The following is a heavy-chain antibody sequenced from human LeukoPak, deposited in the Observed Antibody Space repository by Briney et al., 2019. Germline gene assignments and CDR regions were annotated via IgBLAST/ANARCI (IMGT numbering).Heavy chain of an antibody. CDR2: IYSGGST. CDR3: ARVFPAYYYGMDV. V-gene: IGHV3-53*01. J-gene: IGHJ6*02. D-gene: IGHD3-3*01. Sequence: GGSLRLSCAASGFTVSSNYMSWVRQAPGKGLDWVSVIYSGGSTYYADSVKGRFTISRDNSKNTLYLQMNSLRAEDTAVCYCARVFPAYYYGMDVWGQGTTVTVSS. CDR1: GFTVSSNY.